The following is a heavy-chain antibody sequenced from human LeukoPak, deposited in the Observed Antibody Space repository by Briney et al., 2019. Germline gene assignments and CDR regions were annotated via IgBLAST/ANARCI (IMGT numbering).Heavy chain of an antibody. Sequence: ASVKVSCKASGYTFTGYYMHWVRQAPGQSLEWMGWINPSNGITKYTHKYQGRVTMTRDTSISTAYMELSSLRSDDTAVYYCARNDLGAETHSIDYWGQGTLVTVSS. V-gene: IGHV1-2*02. CDR1: GYTFTGYY. J-gene: IGHJ4*02. D-gene: IGHD1-26*01. CDR2: INPSNGIT. CDR3: ARNDLGAETHSIDY.